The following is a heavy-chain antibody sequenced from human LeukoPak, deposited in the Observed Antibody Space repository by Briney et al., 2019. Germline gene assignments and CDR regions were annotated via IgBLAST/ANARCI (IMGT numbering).Heavy chain of an antibody. D-gene: IGHD3-10*01. CDR1: GGSISSYY. CDR3: AAEVGSGSYYTYDY. CDR2: IYTSGST. J-gene: IGHJ4*02. Sequence: PSETLSLTCTVSGGSISSYYWSWIRQPAGKGLEWIGRIYTSGSTNYNPSLKSRVTMSVDTSKNQFSLKLSSVTAADTAVYYCAAEVGSGSYYTYDYWGQGTLVTVSS. V-gene: IGHV4-4*07.